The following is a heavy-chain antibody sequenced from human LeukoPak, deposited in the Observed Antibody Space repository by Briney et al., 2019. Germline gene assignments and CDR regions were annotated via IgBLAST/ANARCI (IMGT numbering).Heavy chain of an antibody. CDR3: ARGVAENGNPNYFDP. V-gene: IGHV3-33*08. CDR2: VWSDGTRE. D-gene: IGHD6-13*01. J-gene: IGHJ5*02. Sequence: GGSLRLSCAASGFTFSSYAMHWVRQAPGTGLGWVAVVWSDGTREYYIDSVKGRFTISRDNSKNTLYLQMNSLRAEDTAVYSCARGVAENGNPNYFDPWGRGTLVTVSS. CDR1: GFTFSSYA.